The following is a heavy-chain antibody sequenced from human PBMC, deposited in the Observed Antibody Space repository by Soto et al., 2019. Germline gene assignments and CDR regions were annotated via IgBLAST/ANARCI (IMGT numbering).Heavy chain of an antibody. J-gene: IGHJ6*02. V-gene: IGHV3-30*09. CDR2: ISKDGGRE. CDR1: GFTLSSYS. D-gene: IGHD3-16*02. Sequence: VQLVESGGGVVQPGRSLRLSCASSGFTLSSYSLYWVRQPPGKGLEWVALISKDGGREYYVDSVRGRFAISRDHSKSTMYLEMNSLSIEDAAIYFCARVVGVGESSPRSYYHCALDVGGRGTTVIVSS. CDR3: ARVVGVGESSPRSYYHCALDV.